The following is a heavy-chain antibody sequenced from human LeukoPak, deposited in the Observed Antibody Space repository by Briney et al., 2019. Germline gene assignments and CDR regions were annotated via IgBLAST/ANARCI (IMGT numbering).Heavy chain of an antibody. J-gene: IGHJ6*03. D-gene: IGHD4-17*01. CDR3: ARVDYGDYYMDV. Sequence: ASVKVSCKASGYTFTSYDINWVRQATGQGLEWMGWMNPNSGNTGYAQKFQGRVTITRNTSISTAYMELSSLRSEDTAVYYCARVDYGDYYMDVWGKGTTVTVSS. CDR2: MNPNSGNT. CDR1: GYTFTSYD. V-gene: IGHV1-8*03.